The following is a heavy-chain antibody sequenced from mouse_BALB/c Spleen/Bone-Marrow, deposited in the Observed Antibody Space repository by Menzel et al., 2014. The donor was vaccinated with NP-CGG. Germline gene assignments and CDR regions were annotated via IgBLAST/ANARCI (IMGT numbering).Heavy chain of an antibody. CDR1: GISITTGNYR. V-gene: IGHV3-5*02. J-gene: IGHJ2*01. Sequence: EVQGVESGPGLVKPSQTVSLTCTVTGISITTGNYRWSWIRQFPGNKLEWIGYIYYSGTITYNPSLTSRTTITRDTSKNQFFLEMNSLTAEGTATYYCARYYGNYFDYWGQGTTLTVSS. CDR3: ARYYGNYFDY. D-gene: IGHD2-1*01. CDR2: IYYSGTI.